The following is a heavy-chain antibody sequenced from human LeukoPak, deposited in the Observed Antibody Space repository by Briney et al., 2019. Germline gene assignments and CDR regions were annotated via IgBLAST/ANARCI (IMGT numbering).Heavy chain of an antibody. CDR1: GFTFSSYA. CDR3: AKVRPTEQYYYDSSGYYYVPPPTKNYFDY. Sequence: GGSLRLSCAASGFTFSSYAMSWVRQAPGKGLEWVSAISGSGGSTYYADSVKGRFTISRDNSKNTLCLQMNSLRAEDTAVYYCAKVRPTEQYYYDSSGYYYVPPPTKNYFDYRGQGTLITVSS. V-gene: IGHV3-23*01. CDR2: ISGSGGST. J-gene: IGHJ4*02. D-gene: IGHD3-22*01.